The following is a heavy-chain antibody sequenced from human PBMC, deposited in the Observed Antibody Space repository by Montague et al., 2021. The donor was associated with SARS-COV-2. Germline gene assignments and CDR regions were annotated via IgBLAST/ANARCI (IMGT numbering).Heavy chain of an antibody. CDR3: AHRFAGFFDY. Sequence: PALVTPTPTFTLTCTFSGFSLNTPEVSVGWIRQPPGKALEWLAPXYGXSEERYGPSLQSRLTITRDTSKSPVVLTMTNMDPVDTATYYCAHRFAGFFDYWGQGILVTVSS. CDR1: GFSLNTPEVS. V-gene: IGHV2-5*05. J-gene: IGHJ4*02. CDR2: XYGXSEE.